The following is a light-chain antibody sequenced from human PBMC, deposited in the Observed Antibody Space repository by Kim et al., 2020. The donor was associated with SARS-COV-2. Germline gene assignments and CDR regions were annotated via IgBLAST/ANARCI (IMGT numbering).Light chain of an antibody. J-gene: IGKJ3*01. V-gene: IGKV3-20*01. Sequence: SPGERATLSCRASQSVSSSYLAWYQQKPGQAPRLLIYGASSRATGIPDRFSGSGSGTDFTLTISRLEPEDFAVYYCQQYDNSPFTFGPGTKVDIK. CDR3: QQYDNSPFT. CDR2: GAS. CDR1: QSVSSSY.